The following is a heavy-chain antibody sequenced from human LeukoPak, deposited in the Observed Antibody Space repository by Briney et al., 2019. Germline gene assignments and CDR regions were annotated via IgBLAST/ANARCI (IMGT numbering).Heavy chain of an antibody. CDR3: ARDGAAVTTHLGFFQH. D-gene: IGHD4-17*01. V-gene: IGHV3-11*01. J-gene: IGHJ1*01. CDR2: ISSSGTTI. Sequence: GGSLRLSCAVSGFTFSDYYMSWIRQAPGKGLEWVSYISSSGTTIYYADSVKGRFTISGDNTKNSLYLQMNSLRVEDTAVYYCARDGAAVTTHLGFFQHWGQGTLVTVSS. CDR1: GFTFSDYY.